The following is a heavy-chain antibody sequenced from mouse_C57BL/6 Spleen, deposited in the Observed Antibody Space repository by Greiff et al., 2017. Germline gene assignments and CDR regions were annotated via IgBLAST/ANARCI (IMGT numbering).Heavy chain of an antibody. CDR1: GYTFTSYD. J-gene: IGHJ1*03. Sequence: QVQLQQSGPELVKPGASVTLSCKASGYTFTSYDINWVQQRPGQGLEWIGWIYPRDGSTKYNVLFKGKATLTVDPSSSTACMELHSLTSEDSAINICATRSSWYFDVWGTGTTVTVSS. D-gene: IGHD1-1*01. V-gene: IGHV1-85*01. CDR3: ATRSSWYFDV. CDR2: IYPRDGST.